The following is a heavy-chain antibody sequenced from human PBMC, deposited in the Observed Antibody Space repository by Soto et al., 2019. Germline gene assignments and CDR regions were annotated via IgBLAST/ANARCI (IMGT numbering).Heavy chain of an antibody. J-gene: IGHJ4*02. CDR3: ASQWQQLGYYYFDY. CDR1: GYTFTSYG. Sequence: QVQLVQSGAEVKKPGASVKVSCKASGYTFTSYGISWVRQAPGQGLEWMGWISAYNGNTNYAQKLEGRVTMTTDTSTSTAYMELRSPRSDDTAVYYCASQWQQLGYYYFDYWGQGTLVTVSS. D-gene: IGHD1-1*01. CDR2: ISAYNGNT. V-gene: IGHV1-18*01.